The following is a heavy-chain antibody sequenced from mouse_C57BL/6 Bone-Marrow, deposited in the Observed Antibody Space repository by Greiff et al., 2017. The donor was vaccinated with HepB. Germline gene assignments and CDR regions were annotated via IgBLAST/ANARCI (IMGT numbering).Heavy chain of an antibody. CDR1: GYTFTSYW. V-gene: IGHV1-69*01. D-gene: IGHD2-2*01. CDR2: IDPSDSYT. CDR3: ARVYYGYDVGYYYAMAY. J-gene: IGHJ4*01. Sequence: QVQLQQPGAELVMPGASVKLSCKASGYTFTSYWMHWVKQRPGQGLEWIGEIDPSDSYTNYNQKFKGKSTLTVDKSSSTAYMQLSSLTSEDSAVYYCARVYYGYDVGYYYAMAYWGQGTSVTVSS.